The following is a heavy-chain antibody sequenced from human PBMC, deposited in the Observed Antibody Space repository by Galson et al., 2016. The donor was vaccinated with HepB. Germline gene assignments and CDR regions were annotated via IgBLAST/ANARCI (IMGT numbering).Heavy chain of an antibody. CDR3: ARSVWRWRGMDV. CDR1: GFTFSYYA. J-gene: IGHJ6*02. CDR2: ISYDGSNK. D-gene: IGHD2-21*01. V-gene: IGHV3-30*04. Sequence: SLRLSCAASGFTFSYYAIHWVRQAPGKGLEWVAVISYDGSNKYYADSVKGRFTISRGNSKNMLYLQMNSLRAEDTAVYYCARSVWRWRGMDVWGQGTTVTVSS.